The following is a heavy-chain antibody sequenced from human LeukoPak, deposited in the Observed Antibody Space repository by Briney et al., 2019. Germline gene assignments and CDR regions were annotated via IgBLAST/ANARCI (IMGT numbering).Heavy chain of an antibody. D-gene: IGHD2-21*02. CDR2: ISSSGSTI. CDR1: GFTFSDYY. V-gene: IGHV3-11*01. J-gene: IGHJ6*02. Sequence: GGSLRLSCAASGFTFSDYYMSWIRQATGKGLEWVSYISSSGSTIYYADSVKGRFTISRDNAKNSLYLQMNSLRAEDTAVYYCARGPQGGDALYYYYYGMDVWGQGTTVTVSS. CDR3: ARGPQGGDALYYYYYGMDV.